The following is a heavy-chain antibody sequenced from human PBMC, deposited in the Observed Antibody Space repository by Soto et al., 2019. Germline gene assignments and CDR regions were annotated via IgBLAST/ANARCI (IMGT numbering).Heavy chain of an antibody. CDR1: GFTFSSYS. CDR3: ARDLEDYYYMDV. Sequence: EVQLVESGGGLVKPGGSLRLSCAASGFTFSSYSMNWVRQAPGKGLEWVSSISSSSSYIYYADSVKGRFTISRDNAKNSLYLLGNRMRAEDTAVYYCARDLEDYYYMDVWGKGTTVTVSS. J-gene: IGHJ6*03. V-gene: IGHV3-21*01. CDR2: ISSSSSYI.